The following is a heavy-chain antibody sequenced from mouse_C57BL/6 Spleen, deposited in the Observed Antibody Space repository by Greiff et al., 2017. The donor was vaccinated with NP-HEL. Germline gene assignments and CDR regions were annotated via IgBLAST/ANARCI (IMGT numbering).Heavy chain of an antibody. CDR3: ARGTPDWYFDV. D-gene: IGHD3-3*01. Sequence: VQLQQSGAELVRPGTSVKVSCKASGYAFTNYLIEWVKQRPGQGLEWIGVINPGSGGTNYNEKFKGKATLTADKSSSTAYMQLSSLTSEDSAVYFCARGTPDWYFDVWGTGTTVTVSS. CDR1: GYAFTNYL. V-gene: IGHV1-54*01. CDR2: INPGSGGT. J-gene: IGHJ1*03.